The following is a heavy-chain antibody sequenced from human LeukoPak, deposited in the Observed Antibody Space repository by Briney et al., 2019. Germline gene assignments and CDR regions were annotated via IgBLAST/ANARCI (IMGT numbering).Heavy chain of an antibody. J-gene: IGHJ6*02. CDR2: IYYSGST. Sequence: PSETLSLTCTVSGGSISSYYWSWIRQPPGKGLEWIGYIYYSGSTNYNPSLKSRVTISVDTSKNQFSLKLSSVTAADTAVYYCARHSGANYRLGMDVWGQGTTVTVSS. CDR3: ARHSGANYRLGMDV. V-gene: IGHV4-59*08. D-gene: IGHD1-26*01. CDR1: GGSISSYY.